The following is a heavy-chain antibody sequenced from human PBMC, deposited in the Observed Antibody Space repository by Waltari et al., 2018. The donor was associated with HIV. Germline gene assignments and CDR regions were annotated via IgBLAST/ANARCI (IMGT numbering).Heavy chain of an antibody. Sequence: QVQLVQSGAEVKKPGASVKVSCKDSGYTFTGYYMHWVRQAPGQGLELMGWINPNSGGTNYAQKFQGRVTMTRDTSISTAYMELSRLRSDDTAVYYCATALYSSSSAGSIDYWGQGTLVTVSS. CDR2: INPNSGGT. D-gene: IGHD6-6*01. CDR1: GYTFTGYY. V-gene: IGHV1-2*02. CDR3: ATALYSSSSAGSIDY. J-gene: IGHJ4*02.